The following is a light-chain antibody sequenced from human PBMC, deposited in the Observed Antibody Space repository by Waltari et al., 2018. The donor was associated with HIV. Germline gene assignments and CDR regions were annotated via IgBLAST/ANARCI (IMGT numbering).Light chain of an antibody. CDR3: ATWDDSLNGVI. CDR2: SNN. V-gene: IGLV1-44*01. CDR1: RSHLGRTT. Sequence: QSVLTQPPSASGTPGQRVTIPCSGRRSHLGRTTVNWYQQLPGTAPKLLIHSNNQRPSGVPDRCSGSKSGTSASLAISGLQSEDEADYYCATWDDSLNGVIFGGGTKLTVL. J-gene: IGLJ2*01.